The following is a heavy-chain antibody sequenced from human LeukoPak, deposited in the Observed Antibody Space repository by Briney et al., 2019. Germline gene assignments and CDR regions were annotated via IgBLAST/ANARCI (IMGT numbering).Heavy chain of an antibody. V-gene: IGHV1-2*02. CDR2: INPNSGGT. Sequence: ASVKVSCKASGYTFTSYGISWVRQAPGQGLEWMGWINPNSGGTNYAQKFQGRVTMTRDTSISTAYMELRSLRSDDTAVYYCARAGYDYYYYYYMDVWGKGTTVTISS. CDR1: GYTFTSYG. J-gene: IGHJ6*03. D-gene: IGHD5-12*01. CDR3: ARAGYDYYYYYYMDV.